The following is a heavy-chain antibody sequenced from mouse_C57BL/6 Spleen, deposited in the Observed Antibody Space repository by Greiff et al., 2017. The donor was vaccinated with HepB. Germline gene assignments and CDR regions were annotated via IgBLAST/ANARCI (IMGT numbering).Heavy chain of an antibody. CDR1: GFTFSDYG. D-gene: IGHD1-1*01. CDR3: ARNIYYYGSSYDYFDY. J-gene: IGHJ2*01. CDR2: ISSGSSTI. V-gene: IGHV5-17*01. Sequence: EVQGVESGGGLVKPGGSLKLSCAASGFTFSDYGMHWVRQAPEKGLEWVAYISSGSSTIYYADTVKGRFTISRDNAKNTLFLQMTSLRSEDTATYYCARNIYYYGSSYDYFDYWGQGTTLTVSS.